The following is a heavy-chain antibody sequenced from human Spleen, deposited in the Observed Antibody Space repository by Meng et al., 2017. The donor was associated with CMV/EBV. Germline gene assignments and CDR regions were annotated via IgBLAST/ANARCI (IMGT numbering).Heavy chain of an antibody. D-gene: IGHD1-14*01. J-gene: IGHJ5*02. CDR2: IYYTGST. CDR1: GGAISRSGYY. CDR3: ATQGPEEWIDP. V-gene: IGHV4-31*03. Sequence: CTVSGGAISRSGYYWSWIRQLPGMGLQWIGYIYYTGSTTYNPSFKSRLTISVDTSKNQFSLSLTSVTAADTAVYYCATQGPEEWIDPWGQGTLVTVSS.